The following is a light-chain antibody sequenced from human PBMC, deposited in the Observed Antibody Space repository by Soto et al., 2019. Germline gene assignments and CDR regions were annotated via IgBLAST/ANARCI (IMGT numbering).Light chain of an antibody. V-gene: IGKV3-20*01. CDR1: QSVSSN. CDR3: QQYGSSPWT. CDR2: GAS. J-gene: IGKJ1*01. Sequence: EIVMTQSPATLSVSPGERATLSCRASQSVSSNLAWHRQKPGQAPRLLIYGASSRATGIPDRFSGSGSGTDFTLTISRLETEDFAVYYCQQYGSSPWTFGQGTKVDIK.